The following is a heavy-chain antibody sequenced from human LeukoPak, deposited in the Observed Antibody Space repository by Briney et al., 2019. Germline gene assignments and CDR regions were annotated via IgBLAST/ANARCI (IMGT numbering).Heavy chain of an antibody. CDR3: ARAGPYYYDSSGRQATLDY. Sequence: ASVKVSCKASGYTFTSYGISWVRQAPGQGLEWMGWISAYNGNTNYAQKLQGRVTMTTDTSTSTAYMELRSLRSDDTAVYYCARAGPYYYDSSGRQATLDYWGQGTLVTVSS. D-gene: IGHD3-22*01. V-gene: IGHV1-18*01. J-gene: IGHJ4*02. CDR2: ISAYNGNT. CDR1: GYTFTSYG.